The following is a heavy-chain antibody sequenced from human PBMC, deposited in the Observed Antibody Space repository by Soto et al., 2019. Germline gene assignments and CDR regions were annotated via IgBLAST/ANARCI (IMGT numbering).Heavy chain of an antibody. CDR1: GGSFSGYY. V-gene: IGHV4-34*01. J-gene: IGHJ4*02. CDR2: INHSGST. Sequence: SETLSLTCAVYGGSFSGYYWSWIRQPPGKGLEWIGEINHSGSTNYNPSLKSRVTLSVDTSKNQFSLKLSSVTAADTAVYYCARGKGYCSGGSCYSVRRRYYFDYWGQGTLVTVSS. CDR3: ARGKGYCSGGSCYSVRRRYYFDY. D-gene: IGHD2-15*01.